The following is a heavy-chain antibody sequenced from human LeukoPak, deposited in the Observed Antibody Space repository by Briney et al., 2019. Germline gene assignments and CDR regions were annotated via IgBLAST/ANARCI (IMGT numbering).Heavy chain of an antibody. CDR1: GFTFSTYG. CDR3: AKPMCSSTRCYRYFDY. Sequence: PGGSLRLSCAASGFTFSTYGMNWVRQAPGKGLEWVSGISGSGGSTYYADSVKGRFTISRDNSKNTLYLQMNSLRVEDTAVYYCAKPMCSSTRCYRYFDYWGQGSPVTVSS. J-gene: IGHJ4*02. CDR2: ISGSGGST. D-gene: IGHD2-2*01. V-gene: IGHV3-23*01.